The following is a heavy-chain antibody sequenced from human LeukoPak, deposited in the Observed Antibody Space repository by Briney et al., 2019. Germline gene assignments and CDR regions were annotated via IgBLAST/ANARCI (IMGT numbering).Heavy chain of an antibody. CDR3: ARGGKAAAGNFHYYYYMDV. J-gene: IGHJ6*03. Sequence: PSETLSLTCAVYGGSFSGYYWSWIRQPPGKGLEWIGEINHSGSTNYNPSLKSRVTISVDTSKNQFSLKLSSLTAADTAVYYSARGGKAAAGNFHYYYYMDVWGKGTTVTVSS. CDR2: INHSGST. CDR1: GGSFSGYY. V-gene: IGHV4-34*01. D-gene: IGHD6-13*01.